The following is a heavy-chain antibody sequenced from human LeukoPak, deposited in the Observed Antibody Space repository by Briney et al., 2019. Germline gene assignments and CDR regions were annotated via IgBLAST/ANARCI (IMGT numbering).Heavy chain of an antibody. D-gene: IGHD1-7*01. V-gene: IGHV3-33*01. CDR3: VRENLELSGGFDY. J-gene: IGHJ4*02. Sequence: GGSLRLSCAASGFTFSSYGMHWVRQAPGKGLEWVAVIWYDGSNKYYADSVKGRFTISRDNSKNTLYLQMNSLRAEDTAVYYCVRENLELSGGFDYWGQGTLVTVSS. CDR2: IWYDGSNK. CDR1: GFTFSSYG.